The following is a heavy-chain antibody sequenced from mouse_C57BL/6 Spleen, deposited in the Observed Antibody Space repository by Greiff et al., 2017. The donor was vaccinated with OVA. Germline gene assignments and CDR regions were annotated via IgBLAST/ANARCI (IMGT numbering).Heavy chain of an antibody. CDR3: ASQRGIYFDD. J-gene: IGHJ2*01. Sequence: QVHVKQSGTELVKPGASVKLSCKASGYTFTSYWMHWVKQRPGQGLEWIGNINPSNGGTNYNEKFKSKATLTVDKSSSTAYMQLSSLTSEDSAVYYCASQRGIYFDDWGQGTTLTVSS. CDR2: INPSNGGT. CDR1: GYTFTSYW. V-gene: IGHV1-53*01.